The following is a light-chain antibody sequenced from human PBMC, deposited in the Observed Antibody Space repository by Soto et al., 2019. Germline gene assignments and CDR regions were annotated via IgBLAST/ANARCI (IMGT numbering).Light chain of an antibody. Sequence: VMTQSPASLSVYPGERVTLSCRAGQGVTTNFAWYQQKSGQSPRLLIYDVSTRATGVPARFSGTGSETDFTLTISGLQSEDSAVYFCQQYNNWPFSFGQGTRLEIK. CDR3: QQYNNWPFS. CDR2: DVS. V-gene: IGKV3-15*01. J-gene: IGKJ5*01. CDR1: QGVTTN.